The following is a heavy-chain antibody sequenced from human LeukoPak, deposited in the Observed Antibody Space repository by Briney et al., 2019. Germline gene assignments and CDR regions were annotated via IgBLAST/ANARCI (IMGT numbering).Heavy chain of an antibody. J-gene: IGHJ4*02. D-gene: IGHD6-19*01. CDR2: ISSSSSTI. CDR3: ARVPERQWLAVDY. V-gene: IGHV3-48*01. Sequence: PGGSLRLSCAASGFTFSSYSMNWVRQAPGKGLEWVSYISSSSSTIYYADSVKGRFTISRDNAKNSLYLQMNSLRAEDTAVYYCARVPERQWLAVDYWGQGTLVTVSS. CDR1: GFTFSSYS.